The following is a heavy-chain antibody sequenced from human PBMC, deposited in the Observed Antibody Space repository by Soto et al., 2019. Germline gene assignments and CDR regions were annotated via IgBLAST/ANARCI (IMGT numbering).Heavy chain of an antibody. CDR2: MNPNSGNT. D-gene: IGHD6-13*01. CDR3: ARRGYSSSWYYFYYYGMDV. J-gene: IGHJ6*02. Sequence: ASVKVSCKASGYTFTSYDINWVRQATGQGLEWKGWMNPNSGNTDYAQKFQGRVTMTRNTFISTAYMELSSLRSEDTAVYYCARRGYSSSWYYFYYYGMDVWGQGTTVTVS. V-gene: IGHV1-8*01. CDR1: GYTFTSYD.